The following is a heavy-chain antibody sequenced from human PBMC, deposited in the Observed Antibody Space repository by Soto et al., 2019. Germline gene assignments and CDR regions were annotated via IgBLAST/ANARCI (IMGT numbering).Heavy chain of an antibody. V-gene: IGHV4-59*01. D-gene: IGHD3-9*01. J-gene: IGHJ6*02. CDR2: IYYSGST. CDR3: ARGELRYFDWLLKDYYGMDV. CDR1: GGSISSYY. Sequence: SETLSLTCTVSGGSISSYYWSWIRQPPGKGLEWIGYIYYSGSTNYNPSLKSRVTISVDTSKNQFSLKLSSVTAADTAVYYCARGELRYFDWLLKDYYGMDVWGQGTTVSVSS.